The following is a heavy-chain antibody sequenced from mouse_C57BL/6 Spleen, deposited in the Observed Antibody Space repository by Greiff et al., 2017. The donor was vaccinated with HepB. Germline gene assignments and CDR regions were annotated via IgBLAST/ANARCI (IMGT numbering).Heavy chain of an antibody. V-gene: IGHV1-69*01. Sequence: VQLQQPGAELVMPGASVKLSCKASGYTFTSYWMHWVKQRPGQGLEWIGEIDPSDSYTNYNQKFKGKSTLTVDKSSSTAYMQLSSLTSEDSAVYYCASGWLLKFAYWGQGTLVTVSA. CDR3: ASGWLLKFAY. D-gene: IGHD2-3*01. J-gene: IGHJ3*01. CDR1: GYTFTSYW. CDR2: IDPSDSYT.